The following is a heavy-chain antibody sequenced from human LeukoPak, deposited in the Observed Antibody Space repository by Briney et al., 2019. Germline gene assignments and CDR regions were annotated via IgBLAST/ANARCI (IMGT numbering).Heavy chain of an antibody. CDR3: ARGRAVRQSDGFDI. V-gene: IGHV1-8*03. Sequence: ASVKVSCKASGGTFSSYAISWVRQASGQGLEWMGWMNPNSGYTGYAQKFQGRVNITRNTSISTAYMELSSLRSDDTAVYYCARGRAVRQSDGFDIWGQGTMVTVSS. J-gene: IGHJ3*02. CDR2: MNPNSGYT. D-gene: IGHD6-6*01. CDR1: GGTFSSYA.